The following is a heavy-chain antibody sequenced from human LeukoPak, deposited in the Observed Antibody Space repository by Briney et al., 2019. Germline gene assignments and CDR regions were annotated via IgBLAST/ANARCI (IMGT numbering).Heavy chain of an antibody. J-gene: IGHJ5*02. Sequence: PSETLSLTCTVSGGSISGTDLSWGWIRQLPGKGLEWIGNIHSSGNSFCNPSLKSRVTISVDTSKNQFSLKLSSVTAADTAVYYCARRGGMVGAPNWFDPWGQGTLVTVSS. CDR3: ARRGGMVGAPNWFDP. CDR1: GGSISGTDLS. CDR2: IHSSGNS. D-gene: IGHD3-10*02. V-gene: IGHV4-39*07.